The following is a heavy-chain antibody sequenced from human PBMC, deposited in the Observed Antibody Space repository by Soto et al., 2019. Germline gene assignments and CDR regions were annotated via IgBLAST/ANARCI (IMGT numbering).Heavy chain of an antibody. CDR2: INGGNGDT. J-gene: IGHJ4*02. V-gene: IGHV1-3*01. Sequence: SVKVSCKASGYPFSGYVIHWVRQAPGQRFEWMGWINGGNGDTKYSQTFQGRVTITRDTSASTSYRELTSLGSEDTAVYHCARGYCSSTSCQYYFDYWGQGTLVTVSS. CDR3: ARGYCSSTSCQYYFDY. CDR1: GYPFSGYV. D-gene: IGHD2-2*01.